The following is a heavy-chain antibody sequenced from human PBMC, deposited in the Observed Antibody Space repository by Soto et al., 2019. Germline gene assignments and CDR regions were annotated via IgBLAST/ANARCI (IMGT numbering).Heavy chain of an antibody. J-gene: IGHJ6*02. V-gene: IGHV3-33*01. CDR1: GFTFSSYG. CDR3: ARDRQFWGGSYVVFANKYVMDV. CDR2: VWYDGSNP. Sequence: QVQLVESGGGVVQPGGSLRLSCAASGFTFSSYGMHWVRQAPGKGLQWVALVWYDGSNPYYADSVKGRFTLSRDNSTNTLHLQLNSLGAEDTAVYFCARDRQFWGGSYVVFANKYVMDVWGQGTTVTVSS. D-gene: IGHD3-3*01.